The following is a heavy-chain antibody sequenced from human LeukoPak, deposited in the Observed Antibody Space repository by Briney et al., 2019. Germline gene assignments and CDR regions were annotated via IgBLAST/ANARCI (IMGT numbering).Heavy chain of an antibody. Sequence: ASVKLSCKASGYTFISYSMNCVRHAPGQGLECMGWINTNTGNPTYAQGLTGRFVFSLDTSVSTAYLQISSLKAEDTAVYYCARSIGAAGYMDVWGKGTTVTVS. J-gene: IGHJ6*03. D-gene: IGHD6-13*01. CDR1: GYTFISYS. CDR2: INTNTGNP. CDR3: ARSIGAAGYMDV. V-gene: IGHV7-4-1*02.